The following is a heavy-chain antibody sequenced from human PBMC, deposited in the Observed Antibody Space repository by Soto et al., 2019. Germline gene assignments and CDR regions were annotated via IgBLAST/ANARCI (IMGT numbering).Heavy chain of an antibody. J-gene: IGHJ4*02. V-gene: IGHV1-18*01. Sequence: QVQLVQSGAEVREPGASVKVSCKASGYIFINYGISWVRQAPGQRLEWMGWITPYNGNTNRAQKLQGRATMTTDTSTSTAYMELGSLRSDDTAVYYCAKGEGFLDYWGQGTLVTVSS. CDR3: AKGEGFLDY. D-gene: IGHD2-15*01. CDR2: ITPYNGNT. CDR1: GYIFINYG.